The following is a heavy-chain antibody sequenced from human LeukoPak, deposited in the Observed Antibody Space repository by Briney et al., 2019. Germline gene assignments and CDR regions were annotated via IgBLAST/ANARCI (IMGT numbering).Heavy chain of an antibody. V-gene: IGHV1-2*02. J-gene: IGHJ4*02. CDR2: INPNSGGT. CDR3: ARVLYYYDSSSNLDY. D-gene: IGHD3-22*01. Sequence: PSVKVSCKASAYTFTGYYMHWVRQAPEQGLEWMGWINPNSGGTNYAQKFQGRVTMTRDTSISTAYMELSRLRSDDTAVYYCARVLYYYDSSSNLDYWGQGTLVTVSS. CDR1: AYTFTGYY.